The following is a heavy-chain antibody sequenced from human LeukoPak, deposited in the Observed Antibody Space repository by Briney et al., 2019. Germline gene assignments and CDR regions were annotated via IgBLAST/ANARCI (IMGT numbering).Heavy chain of an antibody. CDR1: GGSISGSY. J-gene: IGHJ4*02. V-gene: IGHV4-59*01. Sequence: SETLSLTCTVYGGSISGSYWSWVRQPPGKGLEWIAYMYNSGRTNYNPSLKSRVTISIDTSKNQFSLKLSSLTAADTAIYYCARGIESYRDYGYWGQGILVTVSS. CDR2: MYNSGRT. CDR3: ARGIESYRDYGY. D-gene: IGHD4-17*01.